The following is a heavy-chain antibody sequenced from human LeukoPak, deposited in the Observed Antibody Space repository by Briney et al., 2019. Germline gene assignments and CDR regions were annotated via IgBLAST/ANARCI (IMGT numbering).Heavy chain of an antibody. J-gene: IGHJ4*02. CDR1: GFSFNNYA. V-gene: IGHV3-23*01. D-gene: IGHD2-15*01. CDR2: ISNNGGYT. Sequence: QPGGSLRLSCAASGFSFNNYAMVWVRQAPGKGLEWVSAISNNGGYTYYADSVQGRFTISRDNSKSTLCLQMNSLRAEDTAVYYCAKQLGYCSDGSCYFPYWGQGTLVTVSS. CDR3: AKQLGYCSDGSCYFPY.